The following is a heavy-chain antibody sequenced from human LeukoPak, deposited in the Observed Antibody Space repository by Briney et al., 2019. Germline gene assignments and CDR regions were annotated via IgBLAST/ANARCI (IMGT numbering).Heavy chain of an antibody. J-gene: IGHJ4*02. CDR2: MNPNSGNT. V-gene: IGHV1-8*02. CDR3: ARAGGYCGRISCPYYFDY. D-gene: IGHD2-15*01. CDR1: GYTFNGYY. Sequence: ASVKVSCKSSGYTFNGYYINWVRQATGQGLEWMGWMNPNSGNTGYAQKFQGRVTMTRNTSISTAYMELSSLRSEDTAVYYCARAGGYCGRISCPYYFDYWGQGSLVAVSS.